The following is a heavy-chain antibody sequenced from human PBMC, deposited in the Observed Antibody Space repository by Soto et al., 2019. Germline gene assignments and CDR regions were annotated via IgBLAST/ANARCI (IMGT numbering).Heavy chain of an antibody. V-gene: IGHV3-33*01. D-gene: IGHD3-3*02. CDR1: GFTFSSYG. Sequence: PGGSLRLSCAASGFTFSSYGMHWVRQAPGKGLEWVAVIWYDGSNKYYADSVKGRFTISRDNSKNTLYLQMNSLRAEDTAVYYCARDFETGSPPIFYGMDVWGQGTTVTVSS. CDR2: IWYDGSNK. CDR3: ARDFETGSPPIFYGMDV. J-gene: IGHJ6*02.